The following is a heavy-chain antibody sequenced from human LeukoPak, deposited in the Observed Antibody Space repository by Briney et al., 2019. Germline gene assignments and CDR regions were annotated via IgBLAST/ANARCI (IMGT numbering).Heavy chain of an antibody. J-gene: IGHJ4*02. CDR3: ARHDSSGYSDLEYYFDY. Sequence: GESLKISCKGSGYSFTTYWIAWVRQMPGKGLEWMGIIYPGDSDTRYSPSFQGQVTISADKSISTAYLQWSSLKASDTAMYYCARHDSSGYSDLEYYFDYWGQGTLVTVPS. V-gene: IGHV5-51*01. CDR1: GYSFTTYW. CDR2: IYPGDSDT. D-gene: IGHD3-22*01.